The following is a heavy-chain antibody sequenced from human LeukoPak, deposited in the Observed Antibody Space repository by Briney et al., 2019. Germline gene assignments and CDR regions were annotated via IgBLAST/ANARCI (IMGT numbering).Heavy chain of an antibody. D-gene: IGHD4-23*01. CDR2: IYYSVGT. V-gene: IGHV4-31*03. CDR3: ARDSTVVSTREYYFDY. J-gene: IGHJ4*02. Sequence: PSQTLSLTCTVPGGSISSGGYYWSWIRHHPGKGLEWIGYIYYSVGTYDNPSLKRRVTISVYTSKGKFSLKLSSVTAADTAVYNRARDSTVVSTREYYFDYWDQGTLVTVSS. CDR1: GGSISSGGYY.